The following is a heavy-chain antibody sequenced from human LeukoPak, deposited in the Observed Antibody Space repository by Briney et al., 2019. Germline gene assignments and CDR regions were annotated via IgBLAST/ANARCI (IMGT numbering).Heavy chain of an antibody. CDR2: ISSTSSYI. CDR3: ASGSTYYYDSSGYGVFDY. J-gene: IGHJ4*02. V-gene: IGHV3-21*01. D-gene: IGHD3-22*01. CDR1: GFTFSNYN. Sequence: GGSLRLSCAASGFTFSNYNFYWVRQAPGKGLEWVSSISSTSSYIYYADSMKGRFTISRDNAKNSLYLQMNSLRAEDTAVYYCASGSTYYYDSSGYGVFDYWGQGTLVTVSS.